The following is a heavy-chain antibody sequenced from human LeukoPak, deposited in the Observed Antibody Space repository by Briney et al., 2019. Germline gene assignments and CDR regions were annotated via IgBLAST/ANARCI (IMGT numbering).Heavy chain of an antibody. CDR2: IHTNSGGT. CDR3: ARGGTTTETTYPIDY. V-gene: IGHV1-2*02. CDR1: GYTFTGYY. Sequence: ASVKVSCKASGYTFTGYYIHWVRQAPGQRLEWMGWIHTNSGGTNYAQNFQGRVTMTRDTSISTANMELSWLRSDDTAVYYCARGGTTTETTYPIDYWGQGTLVTVSS. J-gene: IGHJ4*02. D-gene: IGHD4-17*01.